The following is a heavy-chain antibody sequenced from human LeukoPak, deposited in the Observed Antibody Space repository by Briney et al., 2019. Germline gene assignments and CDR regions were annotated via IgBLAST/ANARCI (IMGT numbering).Heavy chain of an antibody. CDR1: GGSISSYY. J-gene: IGHJ4*02. Sequence: PSETLSLTCTVSGGSISSYYWSWIRQPAGKGLEWIGRIYTSGSTNYNPSLKGRVTMSVDTSKNQFSLKLSSVTAADTAVYYCARESARSGQTVPFDYWGQGTLVTVSS. V-gene: IGHV4-4*07. CDR2: IYTSGST. D-gene: IGHD2-15*01. CDR3: ARESARSGQTVPFDY.